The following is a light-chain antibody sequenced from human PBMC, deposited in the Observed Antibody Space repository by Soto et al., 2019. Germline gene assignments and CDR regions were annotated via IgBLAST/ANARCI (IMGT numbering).Light chain of an antibody. CDR2: DAS. CDR3: QQRSNWPWT. V-gene: IGKV3-11*01. Sequence: DIVLTQSPVTLSLSPGETAALSCRASQSVSSFLAWFQQKPGQAPRLLIYDASNRATGIPARFSGSGSGTDFTLTISSLEAEDFAVYYCQQRSNWPWTFGQGTEVEIK. CDR1: QSVSSF. J-gene: IGKJ1*01.